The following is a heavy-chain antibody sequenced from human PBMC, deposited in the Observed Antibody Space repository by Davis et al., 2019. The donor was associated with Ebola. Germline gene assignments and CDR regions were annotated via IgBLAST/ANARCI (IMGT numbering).Heavy chain of an antibody. CDR2: ISPDGSDK. CDR1: GISFSNYG. V-gene: IGHV3-30*03. Sequence: PGGSLRLSCAASGISFSNYGMFWVRQAPGKVMEWVAVISPDGSDKNYADSGKGRFTISRDNLQDTLYLQMNSLHQGPIGLPPGTLLQEHLWG. J-gene: IGHJ6*01. CDR3: TLLQEHL.